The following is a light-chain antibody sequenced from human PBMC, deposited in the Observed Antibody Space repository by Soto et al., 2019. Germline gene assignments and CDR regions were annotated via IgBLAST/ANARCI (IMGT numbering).Light chain of an antibody. Sequence: QSALTQPASVSGSPGQSITISCTGTSSDVGGYNYVSWYQQHPGKAPKLMIYDVSNRPSGVSNRFSGSKSGNTASLTISGLQDEYEAEYYCSSYTSNSTVVFGGGTKLTVL. CDR1: SSDVGGYNY. V-gene: IGLV2-14*01. CDR3: SSYTSNSTVV. CDR2: DVS. J-gene: IGLJ2*01.